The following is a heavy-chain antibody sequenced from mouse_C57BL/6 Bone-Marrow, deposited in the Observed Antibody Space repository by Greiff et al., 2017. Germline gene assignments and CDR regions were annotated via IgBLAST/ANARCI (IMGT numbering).Heavy chain of an antibody. Sequence: EVQVVESGGGLVQPGASLKLSCESNEYEFPSHDMSWVRKTPEKRLELVAAINSDGGSTYYPDTMERRFIIYRDNTKKTLYLQLNSLRSEDTALYYCARHGRYDYVGDWDVGVWGTGTTVTVSS. CDR2: INSDGGST. CDR1: EYEFPSHD. D-gene: IGHD2-4*01. V-gene: IGHV5-2*01. J-gene: IGHJ1*03. CDR3: ARHGRYDYVGDWDVGV.